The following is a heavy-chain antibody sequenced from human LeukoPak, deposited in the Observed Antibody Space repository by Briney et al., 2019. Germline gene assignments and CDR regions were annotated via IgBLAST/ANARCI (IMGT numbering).Heavy chain of an antibody. Sequence: GGPLRLSFAAPGFTFRSNPMSWFRKAPGKGRGWSPVIGGGDDDRYYADSVKGRFTVTRDNSNNMVYLQLNSLRAEDTALYYCAKDATPFNSVWDYFDSWGQGTLVTVSS. D-gene: IGHD7-27*01. CDR3: AKDATPFNSVWDYFDS. J-gene: IGHJ4*02. CDR1: GFTFRSNP. V-gene: IGHV3-23*01. CDR2: IGGGDDDR.